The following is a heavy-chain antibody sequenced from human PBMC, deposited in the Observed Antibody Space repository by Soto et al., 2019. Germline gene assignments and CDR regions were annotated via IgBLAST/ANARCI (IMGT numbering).Heavy chain of an antibody. D-gene: IGHD3-10*01. CDR3: ARVGYGSGSYAHY. Sequence: QVQLVQSGAEVKKPGASVKVSCKASGYTFTAYYVHWVRQAPGQGLEWLGWINPKSGATKYAHKFQGRVTMTRDTSISTAYMELSRLRSDDTAVYYCARVGYGSGSYAHYWGQGTLVTVSS. V-gene: IGHV1-2*07. J-gene: IGHJ4*02. CDR1: GYTFTAYY. CDR2: INPKSGAT.